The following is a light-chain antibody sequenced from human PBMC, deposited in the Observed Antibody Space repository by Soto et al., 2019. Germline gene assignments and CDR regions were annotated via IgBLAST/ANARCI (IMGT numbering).Light chain of an antibody. CDR1: SSNIGAGYD. CDR3: QSYDLSLRGYV. V-gene: IGLV1-40*01. Sequence: QSVLTQPPSVSGAPGQRVTVSCTGSSSNIGAGYDVNWYQHLPGTAPKLLISLTNHRPSGVPDRFSGSKSGTSASLAITGLQAEDEADYYCQSYDLSLRGYVLGTGTKVTVL. CDR2: LTN. J-gene: IGLJ1*01.